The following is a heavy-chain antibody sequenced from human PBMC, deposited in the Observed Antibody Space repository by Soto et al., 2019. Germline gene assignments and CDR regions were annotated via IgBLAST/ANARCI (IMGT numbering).Heavy chain of an antibody. CDR1: GFTLSSYS. V-gene: IGHV3-48*02. J-gene: IGHJ5*02. Sequence: EVQLVESGGGLVQPGGSLRLSCAASGFTLSSYSMNWVRQAPGQGLEWVSYISSSSNTIYYADSVKGRFTISRDNAKNSLYLQMNSLRDEDTAVYYCAREGSNLNWFDPWGQGTLVTVSS. D-gene: IGHD4-4*01. CDR3: AREGSNLNWFDP. CDR2: ISSSSNTI.